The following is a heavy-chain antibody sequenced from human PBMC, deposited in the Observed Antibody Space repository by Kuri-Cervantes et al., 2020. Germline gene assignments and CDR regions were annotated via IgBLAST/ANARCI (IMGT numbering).Heavy chain of an antibody. V-gene: IGHV1-2*02. D-gene: IGHD3-22*01. CDR2: INPNSGGT. Sequence: ASVKVSCKASGYTFTGYYMHWVRQAPGQGLEWMGWINPNSGGTNYAQKFQGRVTMTRDTSISTAYMELSRLRSEDTAVYYCARGDGDSSGYMDVWGQGTTVTVSS. J-gene: IGHJ6*02. CDR1: GYTFTGYY. CDR3: ARGDGDSSGYMDV.